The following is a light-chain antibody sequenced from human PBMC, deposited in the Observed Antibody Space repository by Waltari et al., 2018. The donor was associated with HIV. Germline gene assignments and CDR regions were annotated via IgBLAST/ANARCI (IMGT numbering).Light chain of an antibody. Sequence: DFQMTQSPSSLSASIGDGVTITCRASQTTSTYLNWYQQKPGRAPKLLIYAGSSLQSGVPSRFSGSGSGTDFTLTISNVQPEDFATYYCQQSYSSPPMYTFGQGTKLEIK. V-gene: IGKV1-39*01. CDR2: AGS. CDR1: QTTSTY. J-gene: IGKJ2*01. CDR3: QQSYSSPPMYT.